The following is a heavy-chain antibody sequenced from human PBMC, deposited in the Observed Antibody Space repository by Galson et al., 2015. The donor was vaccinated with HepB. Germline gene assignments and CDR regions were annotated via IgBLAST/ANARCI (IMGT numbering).Heavy chain of an antibody. D-gene: IGHD6-19*01. J-gene: IGHJ4*02. Sequence: SETLSLTCTVSGGSVKNYYWTWVRQPPGKALEYIGYMYSTGGTSNYNPSLKGRGSMSVDVSKNQISLRLNSVLAADTAVYYCARMGKWLVPLFDAWGQGIRVTVSS. CDR3: ARMGKWLVPLFDA. CDR1: GGSVKNYY. V-gene: IGHV4-59*02. CDR2: MYSTGGTS.